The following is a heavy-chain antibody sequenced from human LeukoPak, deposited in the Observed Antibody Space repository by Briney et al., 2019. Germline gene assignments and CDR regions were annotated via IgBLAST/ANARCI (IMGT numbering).Heavy chain of an antibody. CDR2: IKQDGGEK. CDR1: GFTFSNYW. V-gene: IGHV3-7*01. CDR3: ARGGRKSRGVDIVRKKETGYYYYMDV. D-gene: IGHD2-15*01. Sequence: GGSLRLSCAASGFTFSNYWMHWVRQAPGKGLEWVANIKQDGGEKYYVDSVKGRFTISRDNAKNSLYLQMNSLRAEDTAVYYCARGGRKSRGVDIVRKKETGYYYYMDVWGKGTTVTVSS. J-gene: IGHJ6*03.